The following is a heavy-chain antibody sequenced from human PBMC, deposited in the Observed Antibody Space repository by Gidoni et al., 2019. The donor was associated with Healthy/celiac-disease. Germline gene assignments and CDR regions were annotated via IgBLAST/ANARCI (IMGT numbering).Heavy chain of an antibody. J-gene: IGHJ3*02. Sequence: EVQLVESGGGLVQPGGSLRLSCASSGFTYSSYSMNWVRQAPGKGLEWVSYISSSSSTIYYADSVKGRFTISRDNAKNSLYLQMNSLRAEDTAVYYCARGDGIVATMGDAFDIWGQGTMVTVSS. D-gene: IGHD5-12*01. CDR2: ISSSSSTI. V-gene: IGHV3-48*01. CDR3: ARGDGIVATMGDAFDI. CDR1: GFTYSSYS.